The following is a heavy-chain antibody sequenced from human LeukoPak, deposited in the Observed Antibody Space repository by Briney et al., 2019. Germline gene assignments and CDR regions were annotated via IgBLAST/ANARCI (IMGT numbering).Heavy chain of an antibody. V-gene: IGHV1-8*03. D-gene: IGHD2-2*01. CDR1: GYTFTSYD. Sequence: ASVKVSCKASGYTFTSYDINWVRQATGQGLEWMGWMNPNSGNTGYAQKFQGRVTITRNTSISTAYMELSSLRSEDTAVYYCARGYIVVVPAAMSYNWFDPWGQGTLVTVSS. CDR2: MNPNSGNT. CDR3: ARGYIVVVPAAMSYNWFDP. J-gene: IGHJ5*02.